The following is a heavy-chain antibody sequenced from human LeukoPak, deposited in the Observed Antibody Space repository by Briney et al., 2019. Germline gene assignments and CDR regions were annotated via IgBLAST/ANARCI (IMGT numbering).Heavy chain of an antibody. D-gene: IGHD6-13*01. Sequence: GGSLRLSCAASGFTFSDYYMSWIRQAPGKGLEWVSYISSSSSYTNYADSVKGRFTISRDNAKNSLYLQMNSLRAEDTAVYYCARDGTAANFDYWGQGTLLAVSS. CDR2: ISSSSSYT. CDR1: GFTFSDYY. J-gene: IGHJ4*02. V-gene: IGHV3-11*06. CDR3: ARDGTAANFDY.